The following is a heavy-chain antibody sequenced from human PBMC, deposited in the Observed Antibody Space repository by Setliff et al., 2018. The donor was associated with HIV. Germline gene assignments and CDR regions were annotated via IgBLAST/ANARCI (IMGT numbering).Heavy chain of an antibody. CDR3: AKQVGSQYSYWAYYFDS. J-gene: IGHJ4*02. CDR2: LYHSGTN. CDR1: GYPISSGYF. D-gene: IGHD5-18*01. V-gene: IGHV4-38-2*01. Sequence: SETLSLTCAVSGYPISSGYFWGWIRQPPGKGLEWIGSLYHSGTNFYNPSLKSRVTISLDTSTNRFSLKLNSVTAADTAIYYCAKQVGSQYSYWAYYFDSWGQGALVTVSS.